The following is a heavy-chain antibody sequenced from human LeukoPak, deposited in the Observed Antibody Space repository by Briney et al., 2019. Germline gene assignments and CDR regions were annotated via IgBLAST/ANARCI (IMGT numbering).Heavy chain of an antibody. J-gene: IGHJ5*02. Sequence: SETLSLTCTVSGGSISSYYWSWIRQPAGKGLEWIGRIYTSGSTNYNPSLKSRVTMSVDTSKNQFSLKLSSVTAADTAVYYCARDLNYGSGSYLWFDWFDPWGQGTLVTVSS. CDR1: GGSISSYY. D-gene: IGHD3-10*01. CDR3: ARDLNYGSGSYLWFDWFDP. V-gene: IGHV4-4*07. CDR2: IYTSGST.